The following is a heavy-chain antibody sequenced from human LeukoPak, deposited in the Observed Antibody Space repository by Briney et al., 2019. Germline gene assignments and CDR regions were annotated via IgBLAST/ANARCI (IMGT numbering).Heavy chain of an antibody. CDR3: ARESYGSGIPTTSSHFDY. V-gene: IGHV1-18*01. Sequence: ASVKVSCKASGYTFTSYGISWVRQAPGQGLEWMGWISAYNGNTNYAQKLQGRVTMTTDTSTSTAYMELRSLRSDDTAVYYCARESYGSGIPTTSSHFDYWGQGTLVTVSS. J-gene: IGHJ4*02. CDR1: GYTFTSYG. CDR2: ISAYNGNT. D-gene: IGHD3-10*01.